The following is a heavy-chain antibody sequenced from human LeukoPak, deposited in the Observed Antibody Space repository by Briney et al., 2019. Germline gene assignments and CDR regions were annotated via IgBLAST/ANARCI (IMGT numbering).Heavy chain of an antibody. CDR2: ISGSGGST. Sequence: PGGSLRLSCAASGFTFSSYAMSWVRQAPGKGLEWVSAISGSGGSTYYADSVKGRFTISRDNSKNTLYLQMNSLRAEDTAVYYCARWGIGQQSYLDYWGQGTLVTVSS. D-gene: IGHD7-27*01. CDR3: ARWGIGQQSYLDY. CDR1: GFTFSSYA. J-gene: IGHJ4*02. V-gene: IGHV3-23*01.